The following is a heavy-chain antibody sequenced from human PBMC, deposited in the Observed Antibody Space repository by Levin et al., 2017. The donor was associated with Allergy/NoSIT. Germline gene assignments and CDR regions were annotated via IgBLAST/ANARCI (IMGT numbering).Heavy chain of an antibody. CDR1: GGSISSYY. Sequence: KASETLSLTCTVSGGSISSYYWSWIRQPPGKGLEWIGYIYYSGSTNYNPSLKSRVTISVDTSKNQFSLKLSSVTAADTAVYYCARMVYCSGGSCYFGWYFDLWGRGTLVTVSS. J-gene: IGHJ2*01. V-gene: IGHV4-59*01. D-gene: IGHD2-15*01. CDR2: IYYSGST. CDR3: ARMVYCSGGSCYFGWYFDL.